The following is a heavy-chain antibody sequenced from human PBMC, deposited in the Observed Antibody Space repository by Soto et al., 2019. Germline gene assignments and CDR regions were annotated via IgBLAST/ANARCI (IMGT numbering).Heavy chain of an antibody. D-gene: IGHD3-16*01. V-gene: IGHV1-46*01. Sequence: GASVKVSCKASGYTFTSYYMHWVRQAPGQGLEWMGIINPSGGSTSYAQKFQGRVTMTRDTSTSTVYMELSSLRSEDTAMYYCARQGMITRPKYGMDVWGQGTTVTVSS. CDR2: INPSGGST. CDR3: ARQGMITRPKYGMDV. CDR1: GYTFTSYY. J-gene: IGHJ6*02.